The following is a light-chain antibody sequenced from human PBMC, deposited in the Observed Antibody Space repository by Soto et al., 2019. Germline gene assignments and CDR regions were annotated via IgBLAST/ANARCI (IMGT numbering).Light chain of an antibody. Sequence: QSALTQPASVSGSPGQSITISCTGTSSDVGGYNYVSWYQQHPGKAPKLMIYDVSNRPSGVSNRFSGSKSGNTASLTISGLQAEDEAVYSCSSYTSSSPFSVFGPGTKLTVL. CDR3: SSYTSSSPFSV. V-gene: IGLV2-14*01. CDR2: DVS. J-gene: IGLJ1*01. CDR1: SSDVGGYNY.